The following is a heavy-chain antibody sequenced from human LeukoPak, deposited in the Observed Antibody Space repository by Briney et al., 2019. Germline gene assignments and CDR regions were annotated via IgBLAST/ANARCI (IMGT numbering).Heavy chain of an antibody. CDR3: ARLSPHNYFDY. J-gene: IGHJ4*02. CDR2: IYYSGST. CDR1: GGSISSYY. V-gene: IGHV4-59*08. Sequence: SETLSLTCTVSGGSISSYYWSWIRQPPGKGLEWIGYIYYSGSTNYNPSLKSRVTISVDTSKNQFSLKLSSVTAADTAVYYRARLSPHNYFDYWGQGTLVTVSS.